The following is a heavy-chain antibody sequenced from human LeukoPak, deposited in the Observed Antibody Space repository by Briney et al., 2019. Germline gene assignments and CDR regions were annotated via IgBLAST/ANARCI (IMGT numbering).Heavy chain of an antibody. CDR2: INNDETTT. V-gene: IGHV3-74*01. D-gene: IGHD5-18*01. J-gene: IGHJ4*02. CDR1: GFTFSKYW. Sequence: TGGSLRLSCAASGFTFSKYWMHWVRQAPGKGLVWVSRINNDETTTSYADSVRGRFTIPRDNAKNTLHLQMNSLRAEDTAVYYCAVGYSYGSFFDYWGQGTLVTVSS. CDR3: AVGYSYGSFFDY.